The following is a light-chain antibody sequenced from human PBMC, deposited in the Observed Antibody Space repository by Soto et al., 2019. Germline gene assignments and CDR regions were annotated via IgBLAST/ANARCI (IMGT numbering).Light chain of an antibody. J-gene: IGKJ2*01. CDR3: QQYGGSPPYT. V-gene: IGKV3-20*01. Sequence: DIVVTQSPGTLSLSPGERATLSCGASQSVRGNYSAWYQHKPGQAPRLLIYGSSTRATGIPDRFSATGSGTDFTLTISRLEPEDSAVYLCQQYGGSPPYTFGQGTKVAIK. CDR2: GSS. CDR1: QSVRGNY.